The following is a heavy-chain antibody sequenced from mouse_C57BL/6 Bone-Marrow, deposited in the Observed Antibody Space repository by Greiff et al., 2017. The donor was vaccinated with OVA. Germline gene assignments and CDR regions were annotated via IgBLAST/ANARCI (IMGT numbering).Heavy chain of an antibody. J-gene: IGHJ2*01. CDR1: GYTFTSYD. D-gene: IGHD1-1*01. CDR3: ARFFITTVVATDFDY. CDR2: IYPRDGST. Sequence: VQLQQSGPELVKPGASVKLSCKASGYTFTSYDINWVKQRPGQGLEWIGWIYPRDGSTKYNEKFKGKATWTVDTSSSTAYMELHSLTSEDSAVYFCARFFITTVVATDFDYWGQGTTLTVSS. V-gene: IGHV1-85*01.